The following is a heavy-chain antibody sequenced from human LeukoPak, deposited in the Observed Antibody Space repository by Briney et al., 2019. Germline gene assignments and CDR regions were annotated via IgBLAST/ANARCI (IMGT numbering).Heavy chain of an antibody. Sequence: PGGSLRLSCAASGFTFTTYAMSWVRQAPGKGLEWVSTISSSGVVTYYADSVKGRFTISRDNSKNTLYLQMNSLRAEDTAVYYCAKDWGPSMVRGVLYYFDYWGQGTLVTVSS. D-gene: IGHD3-10*01. CDR2: ISSSGVVT. CDR1: GFTFTTYA. V-gene: IGHV3-23*01. J-gene: IGHJ4*02. CDR3: AKDWGPSMVRGVLYYFDY.